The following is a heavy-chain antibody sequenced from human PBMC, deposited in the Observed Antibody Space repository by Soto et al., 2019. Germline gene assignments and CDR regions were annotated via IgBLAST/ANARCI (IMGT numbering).Heavy chain of an antibody. CDR1: GGSFSGYY. CDR3: ARGLVVPAAPVVYYYYGMDV. CDR2: INHSGST. J-gene: IGHJ6*02. D-gene: IGHD2-2*01. Sequence: PSETLSLTCAVYGGSFSGYYWSWIRQPPGKGVGWIGEINHSGSTNYNPALKSRVTISVDTSKNQFSLKLSSVTAADTAVYYCARGLVVPAAPVVYYYYGMDVWGQGTTVTVSS. V-gene: IGHV4-34*01.